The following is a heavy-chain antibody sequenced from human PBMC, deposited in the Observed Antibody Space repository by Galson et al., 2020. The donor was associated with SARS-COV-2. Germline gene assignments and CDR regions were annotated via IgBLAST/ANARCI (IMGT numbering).Heavy chain of an antibody. J-gene: IGHJ6*02. CDR3: ARDRGVSWLRVGYYGMDV. Sequence: SETLSLTCTVSGGSISSSSYYWGWIRQPPGKGLEWIGSIYYSGSTYYNPSLKSRVTISVDTSKNQFSLKLSSVTAADTAVYYCARDRGVSWLRVGYYGMDVWGQGTTGTVSS. CDR1: GGSISSSSYY. V-gene: IGHV4-39*02. CDR2: IYYSGST. D-gene: IGHD5-12*01.